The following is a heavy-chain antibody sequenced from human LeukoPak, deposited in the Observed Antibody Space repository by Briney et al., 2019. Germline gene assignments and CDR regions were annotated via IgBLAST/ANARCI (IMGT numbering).Heavy chain of an antibody. Sequence: GESRKISCKGSGYSFTSYWIGWVRQMPGKGLEWMGIIYPGDSDTRYSPSFQGQVTISADKSISTAYLQWSSLKASDTAMYYCARGSEILGVVPAAKGAFDIWGQGTMVTVSS. J-gene: IGHJ3*02. CDR2: IYPGDSDT. CDR1: GYSFTSYW. CDR3: ARGSEILGVVPAAKGAFDI. D-gene: IGHD2-2*01. V-gene: IGHV5-51*01.